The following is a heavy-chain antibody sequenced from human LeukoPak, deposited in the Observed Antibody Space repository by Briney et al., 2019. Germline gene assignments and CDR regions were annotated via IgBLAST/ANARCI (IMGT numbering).Heavy chain of an antibody. D-gene: IGHD5-12*01. Sequence: GGSLRLSCAASGFIFSNYAMSWVRQAPGKGLEWVSAIGGSGGNTYYADSVKGRFTISRDNAKNSLYLQMSSLRDEDTAVYYCARRYSGYDYEDFWGQGTLVAVSS. V-gene: IGHV3-23*01. CDR3: ARRYSGYDYEDF. CDR2: IGGSGGNT. J-gene: IGHJ4*02. CDR1: GFIFSNYA.